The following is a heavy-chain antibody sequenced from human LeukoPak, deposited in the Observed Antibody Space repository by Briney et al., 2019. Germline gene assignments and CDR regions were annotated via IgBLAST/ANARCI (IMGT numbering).Heavy chain of an antibody. CDR1: GFTFSSYW. CDR2: IDSDGSNT. CDR3: ARDDYGDYYFDY. V-gene: IGHV3-74*01. J-gene: IGHJ4*02. D-gene: IGHD4-17*01. Sequence: GGSLRLSCAASGFTFSSYWMHWVRQAPGKGLVWVSRIDSDGSNTNYADSVKGRFTVSRDNAKNTLYLQMNSLRAEDTAVYYRARDDYGDYYFDYWGQGTLVTVSS.